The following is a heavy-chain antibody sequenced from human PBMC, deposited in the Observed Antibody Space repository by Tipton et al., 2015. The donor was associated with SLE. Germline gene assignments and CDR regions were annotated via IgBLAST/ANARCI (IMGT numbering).Heavy chain of an antibody. D-gene: IGHD2-15*01. CDR1: GYSFTSYW. CDR3: ARPGSSYWYFDL. CDR2: IYPGDSDT. Sequence: QLVQSGPEVKKPGESLKISCKGSGYSFTSYWIGWVRQMPGKGLEWMGIIYPGDSDTRYSPSFQGQVTISAANSISTAYLRWGTRKASDTAMYYCARPGSSYWYFDLWGRGTLVTVSS. V-gene: IGHV5-51*01. J-gene: IGHJ2*01.